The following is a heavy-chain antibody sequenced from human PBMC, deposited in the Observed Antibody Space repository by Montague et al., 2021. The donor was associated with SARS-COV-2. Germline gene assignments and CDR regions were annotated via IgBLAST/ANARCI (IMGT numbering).Heavy chain of an antibody. Sequence: SETLSLTCEVSGASISSNNWWIWVRQSPGKGLEWIGETYHSGSTNYNPSLRSRVTISVDKSKNQFSLKVNSVSAANTAVYYCGRLGVVPSPRTFDPWGQGTLVTVSS. D-gene: IGHD2-15*01. CDR1: GASISSNNW. J-gene: IGHJ5*02. CDR3: GRLGVVPSPRTFDP. V-gene: IGHV4-4*02. CDR2: TYHSGST.